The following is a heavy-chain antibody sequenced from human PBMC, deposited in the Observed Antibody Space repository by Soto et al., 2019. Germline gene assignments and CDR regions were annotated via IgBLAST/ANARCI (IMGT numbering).Heavy chain of an antibody. CDR1: GGSITSGDNY. J-gene: IGHJ4*02. Sequence: SETLSLTCTVSGGSITSGDNYWSWIRQPPGKGLEWIGYIYYSGNTHYSPSLESRVTISVDTSKNQFSIKLTSVTVADTAVYYCAREGRSAAPQAGFDLWGQGTLVTVSS. CDR2: IYYSGNT. D-gene: IGHD3-10*01. V-gene: IGHV4-30-4*01. CDR3: AREGRSAAPQAGFDL.